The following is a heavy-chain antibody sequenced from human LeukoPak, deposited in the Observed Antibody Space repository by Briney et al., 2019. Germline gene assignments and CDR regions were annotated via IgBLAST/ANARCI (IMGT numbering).Heavy chain of an antibody. CDR2: IIPIFGIA. V-gene: IGHV1-69*01. Sequence: GSSVKVSCKASGGTFSSYAISWVRQAPGQGLEWMGGIIPIFGIANYAQKFQGRVTITADESTSTAYMELSSLRSEDTAVYYCARGRDDSSGYYYDPFDYWGQGTLVTVSS. CDR1: GGTFSSYA. CDR3: ARGRDDSSGYYYDPFDY. J-gene: IGHJ4*02. D-gene: IGHD3-22*01.